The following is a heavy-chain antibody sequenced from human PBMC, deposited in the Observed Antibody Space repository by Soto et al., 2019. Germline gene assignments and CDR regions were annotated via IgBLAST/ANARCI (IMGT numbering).Heavy chain of an antibody. J-gene: IGHJ4*01. CDR3: ARDPSPYTSGWYGIDF. CDR2: ISYDGTNK. CDR1: GFMFSAYA. V-gene: IGHV3-30*04. Sequence: GGSLRLSCAASGFMFSAYAMLWVRQAPGKGLEWVAAISYDGTNKYYADSIKGRSTISRDNSANTLFLQVNSLRREDTAMYYCARDPSPYTSGWYGIDFWSHGTLVTVSS. D-gene: IGHD6-19*01.